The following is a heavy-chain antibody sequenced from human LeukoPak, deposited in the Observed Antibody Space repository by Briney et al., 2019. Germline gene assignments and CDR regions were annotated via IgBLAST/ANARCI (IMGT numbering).Heavy chain of an antibody. D-gene: IGHD6-13*01. CDR1: GYTFTSYY. CDR3: ARGRNSSSCPGCWFDP. CDR2: INPSGGST. Sequence: ASVKVSCKASGYTFTSYYMHWVRQAPGQGLEWMGIINPSGGSTSYAQKFQGRVTMTRDMSTSTVYMELSSLRSEDTAVYYCARGRNSSSCPGCWFDPWGQGTLVTVSS. J-gene: IGHJ5*02. V-gene: IGHV1-46*01.